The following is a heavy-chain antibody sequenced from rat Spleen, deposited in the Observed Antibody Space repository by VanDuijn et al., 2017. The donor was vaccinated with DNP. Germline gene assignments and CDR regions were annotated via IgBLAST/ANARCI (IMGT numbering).Heavy chain of an antibody. V-gene: IGHV5-31*01. CDR2: IISSGGGT. CDR1: GFTFNNYW. Sequence: EVQLVESGGDLVQPGGSLKLSCIASGFTFNNYWMTWIRQVPGKGLEWVASIISSGGGTYYADSVEGRFTVSRDNAKNTLYLQMNSPRSEDTATYYCARAGSRYAMDVWGQGTSVTVS. D-gene: IGHD1-2*01. CDR3: ARAGSRYAMDV. J-gene: IGHJ4*01.